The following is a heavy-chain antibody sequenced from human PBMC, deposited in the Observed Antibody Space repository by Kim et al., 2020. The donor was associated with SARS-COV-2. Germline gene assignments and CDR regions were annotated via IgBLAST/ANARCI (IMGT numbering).Heavy chain of an antibody. Sequence: FQGRVTINADESTSTAYMELSSLRSEDTAVYYCARSNIVLMVYAYRAFDIWGQGTMVTVSS. D-gene: IGHD2-8*01. V-gene: IGHV1-69*01. CDR3: ARSNIVLMVYAYRAFDI. J-gene: IGHJ3*02.